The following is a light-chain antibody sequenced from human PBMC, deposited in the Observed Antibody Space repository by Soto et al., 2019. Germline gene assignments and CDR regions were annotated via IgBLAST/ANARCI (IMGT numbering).Light chain of an antibody. CDR2: GVS. J-gene: IGKJ1*01. CDR1: QSVGSTF. V-gene: IGKV3-20*01. Sequence: EIVLTQSPGTLSLSPGERATHSCRASQSVGSTFLAWYQQKPGQAPRLLIYGVSTRATGIPDRFSGSWSGTDFTLSISRLEPEDFAVYYCGQFVSSPPRTFGQGTKVEIK. CDR3: GQFVSSPPRT.